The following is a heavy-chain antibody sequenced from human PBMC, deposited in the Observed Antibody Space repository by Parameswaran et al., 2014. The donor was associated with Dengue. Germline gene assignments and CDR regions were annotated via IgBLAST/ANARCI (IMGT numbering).Heavy chain of an antibody. Sequence: VRQMPGKGLEWVSSITASSSYIYTADSVEGRFTISRDNAKNSLYLQMNGLRVEDTAVYYCARMVDTSMIVHYYYGMDVWGQGTTVTVSS. CDR2: ITASSSYI. D-gene: IGHD3-16*01. V-gene: IGHV3-21*01. CDR3: ARMVDTSMIVHYYYGMDV. J-gene: IGHJ6*02.